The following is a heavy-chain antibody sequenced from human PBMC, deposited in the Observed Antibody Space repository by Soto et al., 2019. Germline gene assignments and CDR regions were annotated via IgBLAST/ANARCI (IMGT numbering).Heavy chain of an antibody. CDR1: GFTFSASA. Sequence: GGSLRLSCAASGFTFSASAMHWVRQASGKGLEWVGRIRSKGNNYATAYAASVTGRFTISRDNAKNTLYLQMNSLRAEDTAVYYCARSAYGSGDGNDYWGLGTLVTVSS. J-gene: IGHJ4*02. D-gene: IGHD3-10*01. V-gene: IGHV3-73*01. CDR3: ARSAYGSGDGNDY. CDR2: IRSKGNNYAT.